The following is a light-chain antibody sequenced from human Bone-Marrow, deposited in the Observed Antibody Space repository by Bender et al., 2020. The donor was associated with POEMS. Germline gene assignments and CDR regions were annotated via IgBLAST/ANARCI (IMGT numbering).Light chain of an antibody. J-gene: IGLJ2*01. Sequence: QSALTQPRSVSGSPGQSVTISCTGTSSDVGGYNFVSWYQQHPGKAPKLMIYDVTNRPSGVSDRFSGSKSGNTASLTISGLQAEDEADYYCSSYTSSITVLFGGGTKLTVL. CDR3: SSYTSSITVL. CDR2: DVT. V-gene: IGLV2-11*01. CDR1: SSDVGGYNF.